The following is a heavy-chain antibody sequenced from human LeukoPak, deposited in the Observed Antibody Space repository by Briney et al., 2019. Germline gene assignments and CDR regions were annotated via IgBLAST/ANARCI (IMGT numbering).Heavy chain of an antibody. J-gene: IGHJ4*02. CDR2: ISAYNGNT. D-gene: IGHD4-17*01. CDR3: ARERYGDYGKPHFDY. Sequence: GASVTVSCKASGYTFTSYGISWVRQAPGQGLEWMGWISAYNGNTNYAQKLQGRVTMTTDTSTSTAYMELRSLRSDDTAVYYCARERYGDYGKPHFDYWGQGTLVTVSS. CDR1: GYTFTSYG. V-gene: IGHV1-18*01.